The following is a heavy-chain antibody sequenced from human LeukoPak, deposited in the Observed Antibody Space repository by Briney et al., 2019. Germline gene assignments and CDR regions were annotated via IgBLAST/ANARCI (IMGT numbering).Heavy chain of an antibody. CDR2: IWYDGSNK. CDR1: GFTFSSYG. V-gene: IGHV3-33*01. D-gene: IGHD3-22*01. CDR3: ARAGLDYYDSSGSWFDP. Sequence: GRSLRLSCAASGFTFSSYGMHWVRQAPGKGLEWVAVIWYDGSNKYYADSVKGRFTISRDNSKNTLYLQMKSLRAEDTAVYYCARAGLDYYDSSGSWFDPWGQGTLVTVSS. J-gene: IGHJ5*02.